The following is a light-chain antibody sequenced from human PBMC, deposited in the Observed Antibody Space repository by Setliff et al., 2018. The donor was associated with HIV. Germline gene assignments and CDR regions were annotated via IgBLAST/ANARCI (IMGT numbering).Light chain of an antibody. Sequence: LTQPASVSGSPGQSIAISCTGTSSDIGGYDYVSWYQQHPDTAPKVIIYEVSNRPSGVSNRFSGSKSGNTASLTISGLLAEDEVDYYCISYADSSALYVFGSGTKVTVL. J-gene: IGLJ1*01. CDR3: ISYADSSALYV. V-gene: IGLV2-14*01. CDR1: SSDIGGYDY. CDR2: EVS.